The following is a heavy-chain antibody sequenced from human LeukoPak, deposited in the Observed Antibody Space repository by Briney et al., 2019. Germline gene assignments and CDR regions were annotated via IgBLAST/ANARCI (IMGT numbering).Heavy chain of an antibody. D-gene: IGHD3-3*01. CDR3: ARGVVIPTKNYYYYGMDV. V-gene: IGHV1-46*01. J-gene: IGHJ6*02. CDR1: GYTFTSYY. CDR2: INPSGGST. Sequence: ASVKVSCKASGYTFTSYYIHWVRQAPGQGLEWMGIINPSGGSTSYAQKFKGRVTMTRDTSTSTAYMELSSLRSEDTAVYYCARGVVIPTKNYYYYGMDVWGQGTTVTVSS.